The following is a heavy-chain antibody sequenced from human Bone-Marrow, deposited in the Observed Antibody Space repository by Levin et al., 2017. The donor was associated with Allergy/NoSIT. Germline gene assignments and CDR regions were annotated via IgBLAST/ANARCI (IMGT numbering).Heavy chain of an antibody. Sequence: PGGSLRLSCSASGFTFSSYAMHWVRQAPGKGLECVSAISSNGGSTYYADSVKGRFTIYRDNSKNTLYLQMNSLRADDTAVYYCVKVFCSSTSCLRAFDIWGQGTMVTVSS. CDR3: VKVFCSSTSCLRAFDI. CDR1: GFTFSSYA. J-gene: IGHJ3*02. CDR2: ISSNGGST. V-gene: IGHV3-64D*06. D-gene: IGHD2-2*01.